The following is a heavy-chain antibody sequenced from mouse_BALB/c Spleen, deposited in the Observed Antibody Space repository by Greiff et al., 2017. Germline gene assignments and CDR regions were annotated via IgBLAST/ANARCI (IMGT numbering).Heavy chain of an antibody. CDR1: GYSITSDYA. V-gene: IGHV3-2*02. J-gene: IGHJ4*01. CDR3: ARISEYAMDY. Sequence: VQLKESGPGLVKPSQSLSLTCTVTGYSITSDYAWNWIRQFPGNKLEWMGYISYSGSTSYNPSLKSRISITRDTSKNQFFLQLNSVTTEDTATYYCARISEYAMDYWGQGTSVTVSS. CDR2: ISYSGST.